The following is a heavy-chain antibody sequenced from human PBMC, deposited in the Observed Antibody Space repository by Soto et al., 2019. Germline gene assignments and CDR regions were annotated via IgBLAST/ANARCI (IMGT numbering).Heavy chain of an antibody. CDR1: GGSISSSSYY. D-gene: IGHD3-10*01. CDR2: IYYSGST. CDR3: ARQPRGYGSGSYSVDFDY. Sequence: SETLSLTCTVSGGSISSSSYYWGWIRQPPGKGLEWIGSIYYSGSTYYNPSLKSRVTISVDTSKNQFSLKLSSVTAADTAVYYCARQPRGYGSGSYSVDFDYWGQGTLVTVSS. V-gene: IGHV4-39*01. J-gene: IGHJ4*02.